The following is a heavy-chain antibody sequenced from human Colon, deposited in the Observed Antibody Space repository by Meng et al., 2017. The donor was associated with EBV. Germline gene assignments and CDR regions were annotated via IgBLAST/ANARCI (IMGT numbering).Heavy chain of an antibody. V-gene: IGHV4-30-4*01. D-gene: IGHD5-18*01. CDR2: IYYSWST. CDR1: GGSISSGDYY. Sequence: QVKLQQPGPGLPKPHQPLSLTFTVSGGSISSGDYYCSWIRQPPGKGIELIGHIYYSWSTSYNPSLESRVTISVDTSNNQFSLKLSSVTAADTAVYYCARVGWRQWSFDLWGRGTLVTVSS. CDR3: ARVGWRQWSFDL. J-gene: IGHJ2*01.